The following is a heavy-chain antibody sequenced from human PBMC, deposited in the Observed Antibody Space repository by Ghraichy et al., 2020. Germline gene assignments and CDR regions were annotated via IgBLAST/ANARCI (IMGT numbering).Heavy chain of an antibody. CDR3: ARDLGGGWYFDY. V-gene: IGHV3-7*01. CDR2: IKKDGGEK. Sequence: LTCAASGFIFSGYWMSWVRQAPGKGPEWVANIKKDGGEKYYVDSVKGRFTISRDNAKNSLYLQMNSLRAEDTAVYYCARDLGGGWYFDYWGQGALVTVSS. D-gene: IGHD6-19*01. J-gene: IGHJ4*02. CDR1: GFIFSGYW.